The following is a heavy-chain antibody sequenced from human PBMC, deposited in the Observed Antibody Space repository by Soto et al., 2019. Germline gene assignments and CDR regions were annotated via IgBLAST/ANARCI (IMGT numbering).Heavy chain of an antibody. Sequence: SETLSLTCTVSGGSISGYYWSWIRQPPGKGLEWIGYIYYSGSTNYNPSLKSRVTISVDTSKNQFSLKLSSVTAADTAVYYCARRYGDYDYWFDPWGQGTLVTVSS. J-gene: IGHJ5*02. D-gene: IGHD4-17*01. V-gene: IGHV4-59*01. CDR3: ARRYGDYDYWFDP. CDR1: GGSISGYY. CDR2: IYYSGST.